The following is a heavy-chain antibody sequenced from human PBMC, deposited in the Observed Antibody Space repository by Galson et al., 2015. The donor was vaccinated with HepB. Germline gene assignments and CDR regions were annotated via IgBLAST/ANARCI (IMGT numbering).Heavy chain of an antibody. Sequence: SLRLSCAASGFTVSSNYMTWVRQAPRKGLEWVSVIYSGGSTYYADSVKGRFTISRDNSQNTLYLQMNSLRAEDTAVYYCARDDNYGAFLDYWGQGTLVTVSS. CDR3: ARDDNYGAFLDY. CDR2: IYSGGST. J-gene: IGHJ4*02. D-gene: IGHD3-10*01. V-gene: IGHV3-53*01. CDR1: GFTVSSNY.